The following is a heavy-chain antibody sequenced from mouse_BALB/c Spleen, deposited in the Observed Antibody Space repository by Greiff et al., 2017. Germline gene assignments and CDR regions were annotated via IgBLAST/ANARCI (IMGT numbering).Heavy chain of an antibody. CDR3: ARGDGYYDYAMDY. D-gene: IGHD2-3*01. V-gene: IGHV5-6-5*01. Sequence: EVKVVESGGGLVKPGGSLKLSCAASGFTFSSYAMSWVRQTPEKRLEWVASISSGGSTYYPDSVKGRFTISRDNARNILYLQMSSLRSEDTAMYYCARGDGYYDYAMDYWGQGTSVTVSS. CDR1: GFTFSSYA. J-gene: IGHJ4*01. CDR2: ISSGGST.